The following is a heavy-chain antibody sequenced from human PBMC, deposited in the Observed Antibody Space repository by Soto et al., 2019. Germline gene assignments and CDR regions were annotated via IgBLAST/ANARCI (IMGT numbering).Heavy chain of an antibody. CDR2: IYPGDSDT. CDR3: ARLSCSGGSCYSYPQGYYGMDV. J-gene: IGHJ6*02. CDR1: GYSVSSYW. V-gene: IGHV5-51*01. Sequence: ESLKISSKGSGYSVSSYWMGWVRQMPGKGLEWMGIIYPGDSDTRYSPSFQGQVTISADKSISTAYLQWSSLKASDTAMYYCARLSCSGGSCYSYPQGYYGMDVWGQGTTVTVSS. D-gene: IGHD2-15*01.